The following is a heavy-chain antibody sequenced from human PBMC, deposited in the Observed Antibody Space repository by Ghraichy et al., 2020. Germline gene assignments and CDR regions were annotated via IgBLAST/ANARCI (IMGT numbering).Heavy chain of an antibody. Sequence: GTLSLTCAVSDDSISDDNWWSWVRQPPGKGLEWIGEIHHSGTTNYNPSLKSRVTISADKSRNHFSLNLMSVTAADTAVYFCVRNGYYCLDYWGQGILVTVSS. J-gene: IGHJ4*02. CDR2: IHHSGTT. CDR3: VRNGYYCLDY. CDR1: DDSISDDNW. D-gene: IGHD3-3*01. V-gene: IGHV4-4*01.